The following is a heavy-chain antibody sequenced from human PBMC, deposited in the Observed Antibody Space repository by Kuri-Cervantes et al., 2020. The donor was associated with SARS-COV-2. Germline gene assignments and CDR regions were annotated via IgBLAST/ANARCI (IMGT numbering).Heavy chain of an antibody. D-gene: IGHD2-21*02. V-gene: IGHV4-34*01. Sequence: SQTLSLTCAVYGGSFSGYYWSWIRQPPGKGLEWIGEINHSGSTNYNPSLKSRVTISVDTSKNQFSLKLGSVTAADTAVYYCASYIVVVTGGGGWFDPWGQGTLVTVSS. CDR2: INHSGST. CDR3: ASYIVVVTGGGGWFDP. J-gene: IGHJ5*02. CDR1: GGSFSGYY.